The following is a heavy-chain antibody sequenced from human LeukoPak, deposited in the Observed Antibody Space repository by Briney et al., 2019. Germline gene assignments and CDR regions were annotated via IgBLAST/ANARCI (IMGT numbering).Heavy chain of an antibody. V-gene: IGHV1-24*01. Sequence: GASVKVSCKVSGYTLTELSMHWVRQAPGKGLEWMGGFDPEDGETIYAQKFQGSVTMTEDTSTDTAYMELSSLRSEDTAVYYCATVGAPPYPFGGVSAAGAFDIWGQGTMVTVSS. J-gene: IGHJ3*02. D-gene: IGHD3-16*01. CDR2: FDPEDGET. CDR3: ATVGAPPYPFGGVSAAGAFDI. CDR1: GYTLTELS.